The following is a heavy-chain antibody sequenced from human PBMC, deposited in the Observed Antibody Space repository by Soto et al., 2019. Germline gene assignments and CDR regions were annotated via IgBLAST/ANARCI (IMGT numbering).Heavy chain of an antibody. J-gene: IGHJ5*02. D-gene: IGHD2-2*01. CDR3: AKRYCSSTSCPNWFDP. CDR1: GFTFSSYA. Sequence: GGSLRLSCAASGFTFSSYAMSWVRQAPGKGLEWVSAISGSGGSTYYADSVKGRFTISRDNSKNTLYLQMNSLRAEDTAVYYCAKRYCSSTSCPNWFDPWGQGTLVTVSS. V-gene: IGHV3-23*01. CDR2: ISGSGGST.